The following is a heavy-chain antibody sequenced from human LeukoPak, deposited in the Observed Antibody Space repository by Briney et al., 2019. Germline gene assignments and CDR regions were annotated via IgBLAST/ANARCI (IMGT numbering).Heavy chain of an antibody. V-gene: IGHV4-34*01. D-gene: IGHD2/OR15-2a*01. CDR3: ARLFSPGVEY. Sequence: SETLSLTCAVYGGSFSGYYWSWIRQPPGKGLEWIGEINHSGSTNYNPSLKSRVTISVDTSKNQFSLKLSSVTAADTAVYYCARLFSPGVEYWGQGTLVTVSS. CDR1: GGSFSGYY. J-gene: IGHJ4*02. CDR2: INHSGST.